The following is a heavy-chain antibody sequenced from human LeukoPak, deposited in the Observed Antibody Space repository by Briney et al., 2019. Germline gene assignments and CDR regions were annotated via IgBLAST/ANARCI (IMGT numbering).Heavy chain of an antibody. Sequence: GRSLRLSCAASGFTFSTYGLHWVRQAPGKGLEWVAVISSDGSYKYYADSVKGRFTISRDNSKNTLCLQMNSLRVEDTAVYYCARRGSTMVRGVIMGPDYWGQGTLVTVSS. CDR2: ISSDGSYK. D-gene: IGHD3-10*01. J-gene: IGHJ4*02. V-gene: IGHV3-30*03. CDR3: ARRGSTMVRGVIMGPDY. CDR1: GFTFSTYG.